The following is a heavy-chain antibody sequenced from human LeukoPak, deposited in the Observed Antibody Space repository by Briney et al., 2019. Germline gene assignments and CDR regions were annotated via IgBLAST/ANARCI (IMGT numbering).Heavy chain of an antibody. CDR2: ISYDGSNK. CDR1: GFTFSSYG. CDR3: AKESALYSGGGYFDY. J-gene: IGHJ4*02. D-gene: IGHD2-8*01. Sequence: GGSLRLSCAASGFTFSSYGMHWVRQAPGKGLEWVAVISYDGSNKYYADSVKGRFTISRDNSKNTLYLQMNSLRAEDTAVYYCAKESALYSGGGYFDYWGQGTLVTVSS. V-gene: IGHV3-30*18.